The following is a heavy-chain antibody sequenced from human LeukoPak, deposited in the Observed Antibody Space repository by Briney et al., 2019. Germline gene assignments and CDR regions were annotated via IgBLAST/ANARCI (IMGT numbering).Heavy chain of an antibody. CDR2: ISGSGGST. Sequence: PGGSLRLSCAASGFTFSSYAVSWVRQAPGKGLEWVSAISGSGGSTYYADSVKGRFTISRDNSKNTLYLQMNSLRAEDTAVYYCAKDDSSSSVFDYWGQGTLVTVSS. V-gene: IGHV3-23*01. CDR1: GFTFSSYA. D-gene: IGHD6-6*01. CDR3: AKDDSSSSVFDY. J-gene: IGHJ4*02.